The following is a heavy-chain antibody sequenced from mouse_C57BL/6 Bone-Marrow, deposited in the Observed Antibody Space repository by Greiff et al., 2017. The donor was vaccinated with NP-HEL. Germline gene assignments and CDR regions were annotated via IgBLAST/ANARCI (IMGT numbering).Heavy chain of an antibody. V-gene: IGHV3-6*01. CDR1: GYSITSGYY. D-gene: IGHD1-1*01. CDR2: ISYDGSN. CDR3: ARGYYGSSGFAY. Sequence: DVKLVESGPGLVKPSQSLSLTCSVTGYSITSGYYWNWIRQFPGNKLEWMGYISYDGSNNYNPSLKNRISITRDTSKHQFFLKLNSLTTEDTATYYCARGYYGSSGFAYWGQGTLVTVSA. J-gene: IGHJ3*01.